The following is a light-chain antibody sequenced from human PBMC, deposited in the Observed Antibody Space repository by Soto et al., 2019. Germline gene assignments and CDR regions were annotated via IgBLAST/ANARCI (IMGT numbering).Light chain of an antibody. CDR2: AAS. Sequence: DIQMTQSPSSLSASVGDRVTITCRAIQGISNYLAWYQQKPGKVPKLLIYAASTLQSGVPSRFSGSGSGTDFTLNISSLQPEDVATYYCQKYNSASWTFGQGTKVEIK. J-gene: IGKJ1*01. CDR3: QKYNSASWT. V-gene: IGKV1-27*01. CDR1: QGISNY.